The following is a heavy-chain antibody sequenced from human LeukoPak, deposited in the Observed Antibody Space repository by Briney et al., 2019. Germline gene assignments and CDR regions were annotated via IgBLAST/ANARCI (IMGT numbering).Heavy chain of an antibody. J-gene: IGHJ3*02. D-gene: IGHD3-22*01. CDR2: IYSGGST. V-gene: IGHV3-53*01. CDR1: EFTVSSNY. CDR3: ARDYYDSSGYRHDAFDI. Sequence: PGGSLRLSCAASEFTVSSNYMSWVRQAPGKGLEWVSVIYSGGSTYYADSVKGRFTISRDNSKNTLYLQMNSLRAEDTAVYYCARDYYDSSGYRHDAFDIWGQGTMVTASS.